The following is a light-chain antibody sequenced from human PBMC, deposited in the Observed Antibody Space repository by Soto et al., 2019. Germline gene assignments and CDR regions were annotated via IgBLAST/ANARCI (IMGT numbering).Light chain of an antibody. CDR1: QSVRNNY. CDR2: AAS. CDR3: QHRMNWPLT. Sequence: EIVLTQSPGTLSLSPGERATLSCRASQSVRNNYLAWYQQRPGQAPRLLIYAASSRATGIPDRFSGSGSGPDFTLAISSLEPEDFAVYYCQHRMNWPLTFGQGTRLEIK. J-gene: IGKJ5*01. V-gene: IGKV3D-20*02.